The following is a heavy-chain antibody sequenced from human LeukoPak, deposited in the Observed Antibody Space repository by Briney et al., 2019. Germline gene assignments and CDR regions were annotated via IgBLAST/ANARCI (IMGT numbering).Heavy chain of an antibody. D-gene: IGHD3-10*01. V-gene: IGHV4-59*01. J-gene: IGHJ4*02. CDR1: GGSISSYY. CDR3: ARGPYGSGSYWFDY. CDR2: IYYSGST. Sequence: SSETLSLTCTVSGGSISSYYWSWIRQPPGKGLEWIGYIYYSGSTNYNPSLKSRVTISVDTSKNQFSLKLSSVSAADTAVYYCARGPYGSGSYWFDYWGQGALVSVSS.